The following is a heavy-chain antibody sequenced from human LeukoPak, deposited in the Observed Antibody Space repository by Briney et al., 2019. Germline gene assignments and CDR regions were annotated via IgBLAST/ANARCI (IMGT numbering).Heavy chain of an antibody. J-gene: IGHJ4*02. Sequence: GGSLRLSCAASGFTFSSYPMTWVRQAPGKGLEWVSSIGTDSTYTFYAHSVKGRFTISRDNSKDTLYLQMSSLRVEDTAVYFCAKGEGYCGGGTCYRYFDSWGQGSLVTVSS. CDR2: IGTDSTYT. CDR1: GFTFSSYP. CDR3: AKGEGYCGGGTCYRYFDS. D-gene: IGHD2-15*01. V-gene: IGHV3-23*01.